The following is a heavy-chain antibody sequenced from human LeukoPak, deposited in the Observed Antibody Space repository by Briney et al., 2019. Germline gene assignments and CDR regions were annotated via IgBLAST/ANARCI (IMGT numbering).Heavy chain of an antibody. CDR1: GFTFSSYA. V-gene: IGHV3-30*04. Sequence: GRSLRLSCAASGFTFSSYAMHWVRQAPGKGLEWVAVITYDGSNKYYADSVKGQFTISRDNSKNTLYLQMNSLRAEDTALYYCAREGPYYFDYWGQGTLVTVSS. J-gene: IGHJ4*02. CDR2: ITYDGSNK. CDR3: AREGPYYFDY.